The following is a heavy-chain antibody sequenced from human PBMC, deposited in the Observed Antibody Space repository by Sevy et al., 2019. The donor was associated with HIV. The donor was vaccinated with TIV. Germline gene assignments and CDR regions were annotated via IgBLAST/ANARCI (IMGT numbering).Heavy chain of an antibody. D-gene: IGHD2-2*01. CDR3: AKGDCSSTSCYDGDYYGMDV. Sequence: GGSLRLSCAASGFTFSSYAMSWVRQAPGKGLEWVSAISGSGGSTYYADSVKGRFTISRDNSKNTLYLQMNSLRAEDTAVYYCAKGDCSSTSCYDGDYYGMDVWGQGTTVTVSS. CDR1: GFTFSSYA. J-gene: IGHJ6*02. CDR2: ISGSGGST. V-gene: IGHV3-23*01.